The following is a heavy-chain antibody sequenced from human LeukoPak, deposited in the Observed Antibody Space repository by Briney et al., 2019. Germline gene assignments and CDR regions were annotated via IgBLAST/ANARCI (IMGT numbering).Heavy chain of an antibody. CDR1: GFTFSSYA. V-gene: IGHV3-23*01. J-gene: IGHJ4*02. CDR3: AKDIVVVVAAILFDY. Sequence: GGSLRLSCAASGFTFSSYAMSWVRQAPGKGLEWVSAISGSGGSTYYADSVKGRFTISRDNSKNTLYLQMNSLRAEDTAVYYCAKDIVVVVAAILFDYWGRGTLVTVSS. D-gene: IGHD2-15*01. CDR2: ISGSGGST.